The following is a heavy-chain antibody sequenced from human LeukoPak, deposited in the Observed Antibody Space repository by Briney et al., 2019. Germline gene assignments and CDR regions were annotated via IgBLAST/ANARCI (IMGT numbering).Heavy chain of an antibody. Sequence: PVKVSCKASGGTFSSYAISWVRQAPGQGLEWMGRIIPILGIANYAQKFQGRVTITADKSTSTAYMELSSLRSEDTAVYYCAAYYYGSGSIGMDVWGQGTTVTVSS. J-gene: IGHJ6*02. CDR1: GGTFSSYA. V-gene: IGHV1-69*04. CDR3: AAYYYGSGSIGMDV. D-gene: IGHD3-10*01. CDR2: IIPILGIA.